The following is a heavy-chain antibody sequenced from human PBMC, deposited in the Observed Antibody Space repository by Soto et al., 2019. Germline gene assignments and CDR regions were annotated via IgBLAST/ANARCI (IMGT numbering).Heavy chain of an antibody. Sequence: QVKLVQSGAEVKKPGASVKVSCKASGYTFNSYDISWVRQAPGQGLEWMGWISTYSGNTNYAQKFRGRVTMTTDTSTGTAYMELRSLRSDDTAVYYCAREETDGWFDTWGQGTLVSVSS. CDR3: AREETDGWFDT. V-gene: IGHV1-18*01. CDR1: GYTFNSYD. J-gene: IGHJ5*02. CDR2: ISTYSGNT.